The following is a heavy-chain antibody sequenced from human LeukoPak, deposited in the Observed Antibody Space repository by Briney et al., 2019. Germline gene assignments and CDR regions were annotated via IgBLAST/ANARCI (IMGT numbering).Heavy chain of an antibody. CDR3: ARDQDGSAFDY. CDR2: ISSSSSYI. D-gene: IGHD6-19*01. V-gene: IGHV3-21*01. J-gene: IGHJ4*02. CDR1: GFTFSNYA. Sequence: GGSLRLSCAASGFTFSNYAMNWVRQAPGKGLEWVSSISSSSSYIYYADSVKGRFTISRDNAKNSLYLQMNSLRAEDTAVYYCARDQDGSAFDYWGQGTLVTVSS.